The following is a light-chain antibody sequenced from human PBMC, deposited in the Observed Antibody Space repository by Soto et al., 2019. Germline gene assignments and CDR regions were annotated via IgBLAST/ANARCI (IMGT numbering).Light chain of an antibody. J-gene: IGLJ3*02. CDR1: TGAVTSDYY. Sequence: QALVTQEPSLTVSPGGTVTLTCASSTGAVTSDYYPNWLQQKPGQAPRSLIHSTYTRHFWTPARFSGSLLGGKAALTVSDVQPEDEADYYCLLYHGAAQVFGGGTKLTVL. V-gene: IGLV7-43*01. CDR3: LLYHGAAQV. CDR2: STY.